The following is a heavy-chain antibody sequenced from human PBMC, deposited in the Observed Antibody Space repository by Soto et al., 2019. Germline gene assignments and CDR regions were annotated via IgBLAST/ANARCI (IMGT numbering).Heavy chain of an antibody. CDR3: ARPGIAARSWIDY. D-gene: IGHD6-6*01. Sequence: QLQLQESGPGLVKPSETLSLTCTVSGGSISSSSYYWGWIRQPPGKGLEWIGSIYYSGSTYYNPSLKSRVTISVDTSKNQFSLKLSSVTAADTAVYYCARPGIAARSWIDYWGQGTLVTVSS. CDR2: IYYSGST. CDR1: GGSISSSSYY. J-gene: IGHJ4*02. V-gene: IGHV4-39*01.